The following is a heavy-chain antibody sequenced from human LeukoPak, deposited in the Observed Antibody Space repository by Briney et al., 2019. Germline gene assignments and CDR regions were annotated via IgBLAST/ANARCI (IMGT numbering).Heavy chain of an antibody. CDR3: ARDRTDDEDSSSSSTNWFDA. CDR1: GYTFTGYH. D-gene: IGHD6-6*01. J-gene: IGHJ5*02. CDR2: INPNSGGT. V-gene: IGHV1-2*02. Sequence: ASVKVSCKASGYTFTGYHMHWVRQAPGQGLEWMGWINPNSGGTNYAQKLQGRVTMTTDTSTSTAYMELRSLRSDDTAVYYCARDRTDDEDSSSSSTNWFDAWGQGTLVTVSS.